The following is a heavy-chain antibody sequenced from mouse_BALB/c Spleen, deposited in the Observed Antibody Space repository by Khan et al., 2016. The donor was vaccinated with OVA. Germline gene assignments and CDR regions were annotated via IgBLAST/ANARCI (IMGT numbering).Heavy chain of an antibody. J-gene: IGHJ2*01. CDR3: ATSYFYGYYFDY. CDR1: GFTFSSYG. CDR2: ISGDSNTI. V-gene: IGHV5-17*02. D-gene: IGHD1-1*01. Sequence: EVMLVESGGDLVQPGGSRKLSCAASGFTFSSYGMHWVRQAPEKGLEWVAYISGDSNTIYYADTVKGRFTISRDNPRNTMVLQMTSLMSEDTAMYYCATSYFYGYYFDYWGRGTTLTVSS.